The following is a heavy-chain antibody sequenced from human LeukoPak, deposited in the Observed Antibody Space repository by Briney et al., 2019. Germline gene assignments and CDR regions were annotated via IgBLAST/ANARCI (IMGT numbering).Heavy chain of an antibody. CDR2: ISGDGGST. V-gene: IGHV3-43*02. J-gene: IGHJ4*02. CDR1: GFTFDDYA. D-gene: IGHD3-22*01. CDR3: AKSRYDSSGYFPPFDY. Sequence: HPGGSLRLSCAASGFTFDDYAMHWVRQAPGKGLEWVSLISGDGGSTYYADSVKGRFTISRDNSKNSLYLQMNSLRTEDTALYYCAKSRYDSSGYFPPFDYWGQGTLVTVSS.